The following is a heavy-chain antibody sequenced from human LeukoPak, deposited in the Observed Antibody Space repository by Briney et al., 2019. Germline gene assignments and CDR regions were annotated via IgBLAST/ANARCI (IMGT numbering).Heavy chain of an antibody. CDR2: FYSGST. CDR1: GGSISSSSSY. J-gene: IGHJ4*02. D-gene: IGHD1-1*01. V-gene: IGHV4-61*05. CDR3: ARHWTY. Sequence: SETLSLTCTVSGGSISSSSSYWSWVRQPPGKGLEWIGFFYSGSTNYNPSLKSRVTISVDTSKNQFSLNLTSVTAADTAVYYCARHWTYWGQGTLVTVSS.